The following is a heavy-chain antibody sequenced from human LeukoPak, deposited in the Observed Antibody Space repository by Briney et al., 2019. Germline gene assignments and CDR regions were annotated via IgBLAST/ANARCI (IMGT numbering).Heavy chain of an antibody. D-gene: IGHD6-6*01. J-gene: IGHJ4*02. CDR2: VYYSGNT. CDR3: ARLGYSSSFDY. CDR1: GGSISSYNW. V-gene: IGHV4-4*02. Sequence: SETLSLTCTVSGGSISSYNWCSWVRQPPGKGLEWIGYVYYSGNTNYNPSLTSRLTISIDTSKNQFSLKLSSVTAADTAVYYCARLGYSSSFDYWGQGSLVTVSS.